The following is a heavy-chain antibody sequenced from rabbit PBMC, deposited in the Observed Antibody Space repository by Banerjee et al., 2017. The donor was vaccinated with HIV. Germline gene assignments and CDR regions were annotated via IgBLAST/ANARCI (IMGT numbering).Heavy chain of an antibody. J-gene: IGHJ4*01. Sequence: QEQLEESGGDLVKPEGSLTLTCTASGFSFSSSYWICWVRQAPGKGLEWIACIYTGSGSTYYANWAKGRFTVAKTSSTTVTLQMTSLTAADTATYFCARDVSSSGAYEFSLWGPGTLVTVS. CDR1: GFSFSSSYW. CDR2: IYTGSGST. V-gene: IGHV1S45*01. D-gene: IGHD1-1*01. CDR3: ARDVSSSGAYEFSL.